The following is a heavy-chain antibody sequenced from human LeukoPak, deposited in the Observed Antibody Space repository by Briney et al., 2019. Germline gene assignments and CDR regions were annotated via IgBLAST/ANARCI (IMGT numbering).Heavy chain of an antibody. V-gene: IGHV4-34*01. CDR3: ARHPYCSSTSCYAGLFDY. J-gene: IGHJ4*02. CDR2: INHSGST. CDR1: GGSFSGYY. Sequence: SETLSLTCAVYGGSFSGYYWSWIRQPPGKGLEWIGEINHSGSTNYNPSLKSRVTISVDTSKNQFSLKLSSVTAADTAVYYCARHPYCSSTSCYAGLFDYWGQGTLVTVSS. D-gene: IGHD2-2*01.